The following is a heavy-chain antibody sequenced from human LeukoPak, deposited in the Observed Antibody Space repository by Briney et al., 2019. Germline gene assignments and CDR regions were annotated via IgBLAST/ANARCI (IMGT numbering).Heavy chain of an antibody. CDR3: ARGRWLARRPDQDWFDP. CDR2: INAGNGNT. CDR1: GYTFTSYA. D-gene: IGHD5-24*01. V-gene: IGHV1-3*01. Sequence: GASVKVSCKASGYTFTSYAMHWVRQAPGQRLEWMGWINAGNGNTKYSQKFQGRVTITRDTSASTAYMELSSLRSEDTAVYYCARGRWLARRPDQDWFDPWGQGTLVTVSS. J-gene: IGHJ5*02.